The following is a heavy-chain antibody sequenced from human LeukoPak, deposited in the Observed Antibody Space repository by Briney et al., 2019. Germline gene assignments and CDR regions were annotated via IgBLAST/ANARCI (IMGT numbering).Heavy chain of an antibody. Sequence: GGSLRLSCAASGFTFSSYAMSWVRQAPGKGLEWASAISGSGGSTYYADSVKGRFTISRDNSKNTLYLQMNSLRAEDTAVYYCARDFGAAAGRGSFGYWGQGTLVTVSS. CDR3: ARDFGAAAGRGSFGY. J-gene: IGHJ4*02. CDR2: ISGSGGST. D-gene: IGHD6-13*01. CDR1: GFTFSSYA. V-gene: IGHV3-23*01.